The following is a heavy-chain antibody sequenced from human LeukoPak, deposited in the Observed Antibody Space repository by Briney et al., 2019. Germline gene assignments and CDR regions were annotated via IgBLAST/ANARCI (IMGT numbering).Heavy chain of an antibody. CDR1: GYTFTNHY. CDR3: ARGGPGSSGYPDAFDI. D-gene: IGHD3-22*01. Sequence: GASVKVSCKASGYTFTNHYMHWVPQAPGQGLEGMGIINPSGGSTSYAQKFQGRVTMTTDTSTSTAYMELRSLRSDDTAVYYCARGGPGSSGYPDAFDIWGQGTMVTVSS. J-gene: IGHJ3*02. V-gene: IGHV1-46*01. CDR2: INPSGGST.